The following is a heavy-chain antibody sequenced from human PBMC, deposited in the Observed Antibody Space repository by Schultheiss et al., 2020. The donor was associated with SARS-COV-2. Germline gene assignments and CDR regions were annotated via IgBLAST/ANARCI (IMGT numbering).Heavy chain of an antibody. Sequence: GGSLRLSCEGAGFTFSDNAMSWVRQAPGKGLEWVSVIVGSGGNIYYADSVKGRFTISRDNAKNSLDLQMSSLRAEDTAVYYCARVVGYGNNAGEVGYAMDDWGQGTTVTVSS. J-gene: IGHJ6*02. CDR2: IVGSGGNI. CDR3: ARVVGYGNNAGEVGYAMDD. V-gene: IGHV3-23*01. D-gene: IGHD1/OR15-1a*01. CDR1: GFTFSDNA.